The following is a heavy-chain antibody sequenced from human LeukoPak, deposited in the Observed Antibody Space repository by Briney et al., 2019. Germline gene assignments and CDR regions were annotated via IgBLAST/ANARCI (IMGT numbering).Heavy chain of an antibody. D-gene: IGHD4-11*01. CDR2: IYTSGST. CDR1: GGSISGYY. J-gene: IGHJ4*02. CDR3: ARGDYSDYGDF. V-gene: IGHV4-4*07. Sequence: SETLSLTCTVAGGSISGYYWNWIRQPAGKGLEWIGRIYTSGSTNYNPSLKSRVSMSVDTSKNQLSLKLSSVNDADTAVYYCARGDYSDYGDFWGQGTLVTVSS.